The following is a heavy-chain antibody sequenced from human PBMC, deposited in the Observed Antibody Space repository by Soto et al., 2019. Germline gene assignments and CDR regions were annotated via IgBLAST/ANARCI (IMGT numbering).Heavy chain of an antibody. Sequence: PSETLSLTCSVSGGSISRGGYYWSWIRQHPGRGLEWIGYIYYSGNTYYNPSLKSRVTISVDTSKNQFSLKLSAVTAADTAVYYCARGGVGATTDYFDYWGQGTLVTVSS. CDR1: GGSISRGGYY. J-gene: IGHJ4*02. CDR3: ARGGVGATTDYFDY. D-gene: IGHD1-26*01. CDR2: IYYSGNT. V-gene: IGHV4-31*03.